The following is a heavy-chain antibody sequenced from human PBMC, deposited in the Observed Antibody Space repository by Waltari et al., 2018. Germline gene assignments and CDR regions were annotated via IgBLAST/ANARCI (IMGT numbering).Heavy chain of an antibody. Sequence: EVQLVESGGGLVQPGGSLRLSCAASGFTFSSYEMNWVRQAPGKGLEWVSYISSSGSTIYYADSVKCRFTISRDNAKNSLYLQMNSLRAEDTAVYYCARDSREPAAIPGYYYGMDVWGQGTTVTVSS. CDR2: ISSSGSTI. CDR3: ARDSREPAAIPGYYYGMDV. D-gene: IGHD2-2*02. CDR1: GFTFSSYE. V-gene: IGHV3-48*03. J-gene: IGHJ6*02.